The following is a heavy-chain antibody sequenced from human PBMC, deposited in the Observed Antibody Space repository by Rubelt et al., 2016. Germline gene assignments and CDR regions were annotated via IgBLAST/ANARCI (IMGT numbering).Heavy chain of an antibody. Sequence: QVQLVQSGAEVKKPGASVKVSFNASGYTFTSYAMHWVRQAPGPRLQWMGWINAGNGNTKYSQKFQGRVTITRDTSASTAYMELSSLRSEDTAVYYCARAQRIRLLMVYAPTFDYWGQGTLVTVSS. V-gene: IGHV1-3*01. J-gene: IGHJ4*02. CDR1: GYTFTSYA. CDR2: INAGNGNT. CDR3: ARAQRIRLLMVYAPTFDY. D-gene: IGHD2-8*01.